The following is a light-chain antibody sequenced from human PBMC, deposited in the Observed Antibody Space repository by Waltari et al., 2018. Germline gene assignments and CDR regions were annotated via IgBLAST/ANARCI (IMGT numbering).Light chain of an antibody. CDR1: SGSISPTSS. CDR2: QAN. J-gene: IGLJ3*02. V-gene: IGLV8-61*01. Sequence: QTVVTQEPSLSVSPGVTVTLTCALSSGSISPTSSAPWYQQTTGQAPRTLVYQANARSSGVPDRFSGSILGNTAALTITGAQADDESDYYCALYMGSGIWVFGGGTRLTVL. CDR3: ALYMGSGIWV.